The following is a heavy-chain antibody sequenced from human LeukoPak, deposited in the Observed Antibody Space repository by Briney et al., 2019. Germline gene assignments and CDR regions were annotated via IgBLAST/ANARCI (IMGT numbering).Heavy chain of an antibody. CDR1: GGTFSSYA. D-gene: IGHD2-21*01. CDR2: IIPIFGTA. J-gene: IGHJ5*02. V-gene: IGHV1-69*05. Sequence: SVKVSCKASGGTFSSYAISWVRQVPGQGLEWVGGIIPIFGTANYAQKFQGRVTITTDESTSAAYMELSSLRSEDTAVYYCARGPSMDWFDPWGQGTLVTVSS. CDR3: ARGPSMDWFDP.